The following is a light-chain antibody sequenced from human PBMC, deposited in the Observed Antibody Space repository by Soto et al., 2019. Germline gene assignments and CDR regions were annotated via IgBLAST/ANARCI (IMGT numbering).Light chain of an antibody. Sequence: QYALTQPRSVSGSPGQSVTISCTGTSSDVGGYNYVSWYQQHPGKAPKLMIYDVSKRPSGVPDRFSGSKSGNTASLTISGLQAEEGADYYCCSYAGSYSVVFGGGTKLTVL. J-gene: IGLJ2*01. CDR1: SSDVGGYNY. CDR3: CSYAGSYSVV. CDR2: DVS. V-gene: IGLV2-11*01.